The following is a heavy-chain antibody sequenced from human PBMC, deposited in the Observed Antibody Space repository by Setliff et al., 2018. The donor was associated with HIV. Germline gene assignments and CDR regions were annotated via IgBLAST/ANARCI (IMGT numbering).Heavy chain of an antibody. V-gene: IGHV4-4*08. Sequence: PSETLSLTCTVSGGSISSYYWSWIRQPPGKGLEWIGSIHTSGSTNYNPSLKSRLTISLDTKNQFSLKLSSVTAADTAVYYCARGGSGNSYNGAFDYWGQGTLVTVSS. CDR3: ARGGSGNSYNGAFDY. D-gene: IGHD3-10*01. CDR1: GGSISSYY. CDR2: IHTSGST. J-gene: IGHJ4*02.